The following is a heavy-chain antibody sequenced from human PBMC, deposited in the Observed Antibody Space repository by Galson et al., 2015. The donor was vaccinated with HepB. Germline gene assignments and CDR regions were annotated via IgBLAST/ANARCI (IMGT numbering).Heavy chain of an antibody. J-gene: IGHJ6*03. CDR2: ISSSSSYT. Sequence: SLRLSCAASGFTFSIHAMSWVRQAPGKGLEWVSCISSSSSYTYYADSVKGRFTISRDNAKNSLYLQMNSLRAEDTAVYYCARAPRQVGSSSSDYYYYMVVWGKGTTVTVSS. D-gene: IGHD6-6*01. V-gene: IGHV3-21*01. CDR3: ARAPRQVGSSSSDYYYYMVV. CDR1: GFTFSIHA.